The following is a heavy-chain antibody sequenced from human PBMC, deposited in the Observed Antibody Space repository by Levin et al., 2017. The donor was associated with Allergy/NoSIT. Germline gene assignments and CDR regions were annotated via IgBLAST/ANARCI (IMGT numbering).Heavy chain of an antibody. V-gene: IGHV4-39*01. D-gene: IGHD3-16*02. Sequence: RSQTLSLTCTVFGGSISSSSYYWGWIRQPPGKGLEWIGSIYYSGSTYYNPSLKSRVTISVDTSKNQFSLKLSSVTAADTAVYYCARQMITFGGVIVAHFDYWGQGTLVTVSS. CDR2: IYYSGST. CDR3: ARQMITFGGVIVAHFDY. J-gene: IGHJ4*02. CDR1: GGSISSSSYY.